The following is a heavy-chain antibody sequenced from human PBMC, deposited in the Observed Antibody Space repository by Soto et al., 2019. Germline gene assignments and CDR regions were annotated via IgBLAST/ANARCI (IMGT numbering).Heavy chain of an antibody. Sequence: SETLSLTCTVSGGSINNYYWNWVRQPPGRGLQWIGFMYFSGTTNYNPSLKSRVTMSVDTSKNQFFLKLTSVAAADTAVYYCARQPSSLSHMDVWGKGTTVTVSS. CDR2: MYFSGTT. CDR1: GGSINNYY. J-gene: IGHJ6*03. CDR3: ARQPSSLSHMDV. V-gene: IGHV4-59*08. D-gene: IGHD2-2*01.